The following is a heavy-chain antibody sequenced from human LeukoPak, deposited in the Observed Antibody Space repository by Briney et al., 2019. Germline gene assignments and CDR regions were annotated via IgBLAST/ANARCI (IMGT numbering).Heavy chain of an antibody. CDR3: ARGVPYYDFWSGYYRGGDRKFDP. V-gene: IGHV4-34*01. J-gene: IGHJ5*02. Sequence: PSETLPLTCAVYGGSFSGYYWSWIRQPPGKGLEWIGEINHSGSTNYNPSLKSRVTISVDTSKNQFSLKLSSVTAADTAVYYCARGVPYYDFWSGYYRGGDRKFDPWGQGTLVTVSS. D-gene: IGHD3-3*01. CDR2: INHSGST. CDR1: GGSFSGYY.